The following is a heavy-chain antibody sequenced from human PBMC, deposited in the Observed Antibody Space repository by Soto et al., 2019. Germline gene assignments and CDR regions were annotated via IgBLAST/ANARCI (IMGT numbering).Heavy chain of an antibody. CDR3: AKVLRYFDWLSAEPYYFDY. V-gene: IGHV3-23*01. D-gene: IGHD3-9*01. J-gene: IGHJ4*02. CDR2: ISGSGGST. CDR1: GFTFSSYA. Sequence: EVQLLESGGGLVQPGGSLRLSCAASGFTFSSYAMSWVRQAPGKGLEWVSAISGSGGSTYYADSVKGRFTISRDNSKNTLYLQMNSLRADDTAVYYCAKVLRYFDWLSAEPYYFDYWGQGTLVTVSS.